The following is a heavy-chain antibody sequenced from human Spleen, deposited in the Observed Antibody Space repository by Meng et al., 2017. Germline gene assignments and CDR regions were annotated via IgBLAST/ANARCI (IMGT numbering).Heavy chain of an antibody. V-gene: IGHV7-4-1*02. CDR1: GDTFTSYA. Sequence: QVQLVQSGAEVKKPGSSVKVSCNPSGDTFTSYAMKWVRQAPGQGLEWMGWINTNTGNPTYAQGFTGRFVFSLDTSVSTAYLQISSLKAEDTAVYYCARDYDFWSGRPLGYWGQGTLVTVSS. J-gene: IGHJ4*02. D-gene: IGHD3-3*01. CDR2: INTNTGNP. CDR3: ARDYDFWSGRPLGY.